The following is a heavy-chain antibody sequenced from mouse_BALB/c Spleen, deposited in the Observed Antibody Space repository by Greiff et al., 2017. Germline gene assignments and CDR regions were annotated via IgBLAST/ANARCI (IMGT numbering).Heavy chain of an antibody. Sequence: EVKLVESGPGLVKPSQTVSLTCTVTGISITTGDYRWSWIRQFPGNKLEWIGYIYYSGTITYNPSLTSRTTITRDTSKNQFFLEMNSLTAEDTATYYCARDGGLRRSYFDYWGQGTTLTVSS. CDR3: ARDGGLRRSYFDY. D-gene: IGHD2-4*01. CDR1: GISITTGDYR. V-gene: IGHV3-5*02. J-gene: IGHJ2*01. CDR2: IYYSGTI.